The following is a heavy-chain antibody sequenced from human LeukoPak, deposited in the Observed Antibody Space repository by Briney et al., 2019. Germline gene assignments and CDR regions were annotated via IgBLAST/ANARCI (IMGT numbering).Heavy chain of an antibody. Sequence: KASETLSLTCTVSGGPISSYYWSWLRQPPGKRLEWIGYIYYSGSPNYNPSLKSRATISIDLSKNQLSLKLSSVTAADTAVDYCARDGTADHGDYKGYCHQWGQGPRVTVSS. CDR2: IYYSGSP. J-gene: IGHJ1*01. CDR1: GGPISSYY. CDR3: ARDGTADHGDYKGYCHQ. D-gene: IGHD4-17*01. V-gene: IGHV4-59*01.